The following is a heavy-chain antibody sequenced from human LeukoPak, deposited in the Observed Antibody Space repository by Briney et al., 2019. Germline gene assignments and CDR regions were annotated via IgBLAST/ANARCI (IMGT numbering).Heavy chain of an antibody. Sequence: GGSLRLSCAASGFTFSSYNMHWVRQAPGKGLEWLSYITGSSSTIYYAGSMKGRFTISRDNAKNSLYLQMNSLRDEDTAVYYCARDRLGDSSSPPAFDYWGQGTLVTVSS. CDR1: GFTFSSYN. CDR2: ITGSSSTI. CDR3: ARDRLGDSSSPPAFDY. J-gene: IGHJ4*02. V-gene: IGHV3-48*02. D-gene: IGHD6-6*01.